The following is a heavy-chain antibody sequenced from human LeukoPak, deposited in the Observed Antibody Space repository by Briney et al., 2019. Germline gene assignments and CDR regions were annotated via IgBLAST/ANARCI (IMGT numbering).Heavy chain of an antibody. CDR2: NSSSSSTI. J-gene: IGHJ4*02. CDR1: GFTFSSYS. CDR3: ARESLYCSGGSCYSVLGY. Sequence: GGSLRLSCAASGFTFSSYSMNWVRQAPGKGLEWVSYNSSSSSTIYYADSVKGRFTISRDNAKNSLYLQMNSLRDEDTAVYYCARESLYCSGGSCYSVLGYWGQGTLVTVPS. V-gene: IGHV3-48*02. D-gene: IGHD2-15*01.